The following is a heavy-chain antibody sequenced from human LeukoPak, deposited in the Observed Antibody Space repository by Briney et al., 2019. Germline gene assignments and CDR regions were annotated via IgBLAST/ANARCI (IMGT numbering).Heavy chain of an antibody. CDR2: IIPMFGTA. Sequence: SVKVSCKASGGIFSSYAITWVRQAPGQGLEWMGGIIPMFGTANYAQKFQDRVTITADKSTNTAYMELSSLRSEDTAVYYCARETFYSDFWSGYNWFDPWGQGTLVTVSS. CDR1: GGIFSSYA. V-gene: IGHV1-69*06. J-gene: IGHJ5*02. D-gene: IGHD3-3*01. CDR3: ARETFYSDFWSGYNWFDP.